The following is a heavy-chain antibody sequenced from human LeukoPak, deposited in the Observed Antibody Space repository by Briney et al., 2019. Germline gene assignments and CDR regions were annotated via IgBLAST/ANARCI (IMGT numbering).Heavy chain of an antibody. CDR2: IYYSGST. CDR1: GGSISSYY. V-gene: IGHV4-59*08. J-gene: IGHJ4*02. D-gene: IGHD3-22*01. Sequence: SETLSLTCTVSGGSISSYYRSWIRQPPGKGLEWIGYIYYSGSTNYNPSLKSRVTISVDTSKNQFSLKLSSVTAADTAVYYCARRGYYDSSGYGFDYWGQGTLVTVSS. CDR3: ARRGYYDSSGYGFDY.